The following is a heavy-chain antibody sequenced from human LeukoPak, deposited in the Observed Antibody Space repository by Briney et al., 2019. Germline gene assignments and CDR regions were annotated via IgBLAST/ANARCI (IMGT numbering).Heavy chain of an antibody. Sequence: PGGSLRLSCAASGFTFDDYAMHWVRQAPGKGLEWVSGISWNSGSIGYADSVKGRFTISRDNAKNSLYLQMNSLRAEDTALYYCAKDMGLDYYDSSGSDYWGQGTLVTVSS. J-gene: IGHJ4*02. CDR3: AKDMGLDYYDSSGSDY. CDR1: GFTFDDYA. D-gene: IGHD3-22*01. CDR2: ISWNSGSI. V-gene: IGHV3-9*01.